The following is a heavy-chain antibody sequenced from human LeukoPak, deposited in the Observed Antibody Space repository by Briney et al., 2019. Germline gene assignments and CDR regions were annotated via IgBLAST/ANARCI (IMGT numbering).Heavy chain of an antibody. CDR3: ARDSGELPFTDAFDI. Sequence: SETLSLTCTASGYSISIYTWSWIRQPAGKGLEWIGRISSSGATSYNPSLKSRVTMSVDTSKNHFSLELSSVTAADTAVYYCARDSGELPFTDAFDIWGQGTLGTVSS. CDR1: GYSISIYT. V-gene: IGHV4-4*07. D-gene: IGHD1-7*01. J-gene: IGHJ3*02. CDR2: ISSSGAT.